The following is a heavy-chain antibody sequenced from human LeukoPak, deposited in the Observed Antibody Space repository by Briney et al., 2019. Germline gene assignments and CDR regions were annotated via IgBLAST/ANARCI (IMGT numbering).Heavy chain of an antibody. CDR3: ARRGALDFWGGYHAFGSWFDP. D-gene: IGHD3-3*01. Sequence: SETLSLTCTVSGGSISSSSYYWGWIRQPPGKGLEWIGNIYYSGRTYYNPSLKSRVTISVDTSKNQFSLNLSSVTAADTAVYYCARRGALDFWGGYHAFGSWFDPWGQGTLVTVSS. CDR1: GGSISSSSYY. CDR2: IYYSGRT. V-gene: IGHV4-39*01. J-gene: IGHJ5*02.